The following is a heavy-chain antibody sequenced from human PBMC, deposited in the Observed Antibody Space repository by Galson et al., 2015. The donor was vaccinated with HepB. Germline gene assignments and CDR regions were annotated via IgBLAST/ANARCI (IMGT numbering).Heavy chain of an antibody. V-gene: IGHV3-9*01. CDR3: AKVRPLKWGPGAFDI. Sequence: LRLSCAASGFMFDDYAMHWVRQAPGKGLEWVSGISWNSGNIGYVDSVEGRFTISRDNAKNSLYLQMNSLRAEDTALYYCAKVRPLKWGPGAFDIWGQGTMVTVSS. CDR1: GFMFDDYA. J-gene: IGHJ3*02. D-gene: IGHD1-26*01. CDR2: ISWNSGNI.